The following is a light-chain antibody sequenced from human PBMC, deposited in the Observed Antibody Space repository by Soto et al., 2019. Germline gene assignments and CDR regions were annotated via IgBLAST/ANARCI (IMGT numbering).Light chain of an antibody. CDR1: QAISSY. Sequence: DIQLTQSPSSLSASVGDSVTITCRASQAISSYLAWYQQKPGKVLELLIYATSTLQSGAPSRFSGSGSGTDFTLTISSLQAEDVANYYCQKYNNAPTFGGGTKVESK. J-gene: IGKJ4*01. CDR2: ATS. V-gene: IGKV1-27*01. CDR3: QKYNNAPT.